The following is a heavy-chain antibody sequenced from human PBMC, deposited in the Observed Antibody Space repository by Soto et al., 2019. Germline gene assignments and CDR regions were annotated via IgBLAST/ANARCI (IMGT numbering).Heavy chain of an antibody. V-gene: IGHV3-53*02. CDR3: AILSN. J-gene: IGHJ4*02. Sequence: EVQLVETGGGLIQPGGSLRLSCEASGFTVSSNYMNWVRQAPGKGLEWVSIIYRDGTTSYADSVKGRFTISRDNFKNTLHLQMNSLRAEDTAVYYCAILSNWGQGTLVTVSS. D-gene: IGHD6-6*01. CDR2: IYRDGTT. CDR1: GFTVSSNY.